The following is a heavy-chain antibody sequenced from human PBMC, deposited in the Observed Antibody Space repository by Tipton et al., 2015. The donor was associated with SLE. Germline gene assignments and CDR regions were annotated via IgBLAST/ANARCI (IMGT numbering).Heavy chain of an antibody. Sequence: TLSLTCRVSGGSISMDGYYWSWVRQLPGAGLEWLGYIYYSGSTYYNPSLGSRVTISVDTSQNQFSLRLHSVTAADTAVYYCARQDFWSGYTSYWGQGTLVTVSS. CDR1: GGSISMDGYY. V-gene: IGHV4-31*03. J-gene: IGHJ4*02. CDR3: ARQDFWSGYTSY. CDR2: IYYSGST. D-gene: IGHD3-3*01.